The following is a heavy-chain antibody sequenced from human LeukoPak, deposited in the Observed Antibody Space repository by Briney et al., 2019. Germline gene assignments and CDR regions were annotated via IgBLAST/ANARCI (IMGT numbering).Heavy chain of an antibody. CDR2: FDPEDGET. D-gene: IGHD5-24*01. Sequence: ASVTVSCKVSGYTLTELSMHWVRQAPGKGLEWMGGFDPEDGETIYAQKFQGRVTITRNTSISTAYMELSSLRSEDTAVYYCARDDGTGDDYWGQGTLVTVSS. J-gene: IGHJ4*02. CDR1: GYTLTELS. CDR3: ARDDGTGDDY. V-gene: IGHV1-24*01.